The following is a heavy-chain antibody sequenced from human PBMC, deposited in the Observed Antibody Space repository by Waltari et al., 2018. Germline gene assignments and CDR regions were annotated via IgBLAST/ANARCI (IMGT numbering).Heavy chain of an antibody. CDR3: ARGTGRAAAGIGDY. CDR2: ISSSSSYI. Sequence: EVQLVESGGGLVKPGGSLRLSCAASGFTFSSYSMNWVRQAPGKGLEWVSSISSSSSYIYYADSGKGRFTISRDNAKNSLYLQMNSLRAEDTAVYYCARGTGRAAAGIGDYWGQGTLVTVSS. J-gene: IGHJ4*02. D-gene: IGHD6-13*01. V-gene: IGHV3-21*01. CDR1: GFTFSSYS.